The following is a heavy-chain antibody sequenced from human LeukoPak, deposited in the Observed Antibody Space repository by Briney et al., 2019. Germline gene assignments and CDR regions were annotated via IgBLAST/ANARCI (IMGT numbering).Heavy chain of an antibody. V-gene: IGHV4-34*01. J-gene: IGHJ4*02. D-gene: IGHD3-22*01. CDR3: ASGSVSPDYYDSSGYYPLLGY. CDR1: GGSFSGYY. Sequence: PSETLSLTCAVYGGSFSGYYWSWIRQPPGKGLEWIGEINHSGSTNYHPSLKSRVTISVDTSKIQFSLKLSSVTAADTAVYYCASGSVSPDYYDSSGYYPLLGYWGQGTLVTVSS. CDR2: INHSGST.